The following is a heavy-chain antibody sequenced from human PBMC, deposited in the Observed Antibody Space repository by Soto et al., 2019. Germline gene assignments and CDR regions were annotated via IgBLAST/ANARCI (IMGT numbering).Heavy chain of an antibody. CDR1: GFTFSSYA. J-gene: IGHJ4*02. D-gene: IGHD1-26*01. V-gene: IGHV3-30-3*01. CDR2: ISYDGSNK. CDR3: ARDRGANFEPVH. Sequence: GGSLRLSCAASGFTFSSYAMHWVRQAPGKGLEWVAVISYDGSNKYYADSVKGRFTISRDNSKNTLYLQMNSLRAEDTAVYYCARDRGANFEPVHWGQGTLVTVSS.